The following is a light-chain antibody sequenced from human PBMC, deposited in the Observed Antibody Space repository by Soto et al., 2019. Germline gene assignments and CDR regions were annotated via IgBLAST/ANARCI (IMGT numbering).Light chain of an antibody. J-gene: IGKJ1*01. CDR2: GAY. V-gene: IGKV3-20*01. CDR1: QSVSNNY. Sequence: EIVLTQSPGTLSLSQGERATLSCRASQSVSNNYLAWYQQKPGQAPRLLIYGAYSRATGLPDRFSGSGSGTDFTLTISRLEPEDFAVYYCQQYGSSPRTFGQGTKV. CDR3: QQYGSSPRT.